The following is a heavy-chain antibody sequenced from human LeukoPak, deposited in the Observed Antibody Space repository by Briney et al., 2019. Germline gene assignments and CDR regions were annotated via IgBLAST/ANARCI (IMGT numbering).Heavy chain of an antibody. Sequence: GGSLRLSCAASGFTFSSYAMSWVRQAPGKVLEWVSSISGSGGSTYYADSVKGRFTISRDNSKNTLYLQMNSLRAEDTAVYYCAKSSYYYDSSGYLGYWGQGTLVTVSS. V-gene: IGHV3-23*01. CDR2: ISGSGGST. CDR1: GFTFSSYA. J-gene: IGHJ4*02. D-gene: IGHD3-22*01. CDR3: AKSSYYYDSSGYLGY.